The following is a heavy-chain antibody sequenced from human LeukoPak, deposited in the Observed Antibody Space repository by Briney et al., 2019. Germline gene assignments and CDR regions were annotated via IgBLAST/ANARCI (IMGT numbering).Heavy chain of an antibody. CDR2: IYYSGST. Sequence: SETLSLTCTVSGGSISSYYWSWIRQPPGKGLEWIGYIYYSGSTNYNPSLKSRVTISVDTSKNQFSLKLSSVTAADTAVYYCAREGEYYDILTGYYYNWFDPWGQGTLVTVSS. D-gene: IGHD3-9*01. CDR3: AREGEYYDILTGYYYNWFDP. J-gene: IGHJ5*02. CDR1: GGSISSYY. V-gene: IGHV4-59*01.